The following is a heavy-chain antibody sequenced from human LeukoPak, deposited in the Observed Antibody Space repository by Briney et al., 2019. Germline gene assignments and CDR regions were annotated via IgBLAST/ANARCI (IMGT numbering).Heavy chain of an antibody. D-gene: IGHD3-10*01. J-gene: IGHJ4*02. V-gene: IGHV4-59*01. Sequence: SETLSLACTVSGGSISSYYWNWIRQPPGKGLEWIGYIYYSGSTNYNPSLKSRVTISVDTSKNQFSLKLSSVTAADTAVYYCARQIYGSGSYYSRWGQGTLVTVSS. CDR1: GGSISSYY. CDR2: IYYSGST. CDR3: ARQIYGSGSYYSR.